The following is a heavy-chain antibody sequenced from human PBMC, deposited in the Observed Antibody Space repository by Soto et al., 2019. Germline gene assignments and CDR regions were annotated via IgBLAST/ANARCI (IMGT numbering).Heavy chain of an antibody. J-gene: IGHJ4*02. V-gene: IGHV4-4*02. CDR3: VRSGVDDSPSYFWFYFDY. Sequence: SETLSLTCTVSGGSMSSSNWWNWVRQPPGKGLEWIGETHHSGRTNYNPSLKSRVTISVDKSKNHFSLKLSSVTAADTAVYHCVRSGVDDSPSYFWFYFDYWGPGSQVTVSS. D-gene: IGHD3-9*01. CDR2: THHSGRT. CDR1: GGSMSSSNW.